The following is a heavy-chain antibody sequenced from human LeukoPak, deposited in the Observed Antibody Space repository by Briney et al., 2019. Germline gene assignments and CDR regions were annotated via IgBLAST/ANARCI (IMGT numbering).Heavy chain of an antibody. CDR1: GFSSNNYN. Sequence: GGSLRLSCAASGFSSNNYNMNWVRQAPGKGLEWVACISASSTTIYYADSVKGRFTISRDNAKNSLYLQMNSLRAEDTAVYYCAKSPTKYIAAAAPFDYWGQGTLVTVSS. D-gene: IGHD6-13*01. CDR2: ISASSTTI. CDR3: AKSPTKYIAAAAPFDY. V-gene: IGHV3-48*04. J-gene: IGHJ4*02.